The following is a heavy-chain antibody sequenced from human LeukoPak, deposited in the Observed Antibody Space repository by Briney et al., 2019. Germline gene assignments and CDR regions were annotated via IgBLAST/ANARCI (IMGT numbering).Heavy chain of an antibody. Sequence: SETPSLTCAVSGYSISSGYYWGWIRQPPGKGLEWIGSIYHSGSTYYNPSLKSRVTISVDTSKNQFSLKLSSVTAADTAVYYCARGADYGDAFDIWGQGTMVTVSS. J-gene: IGHJ3*02. CDR2: IYHSGST. D-gene: IGHD4-17*01. CDR1: GYSISSGYY. V-gene: IGHV4-38-2*01. CDR3: ARGADYGDAFDI.